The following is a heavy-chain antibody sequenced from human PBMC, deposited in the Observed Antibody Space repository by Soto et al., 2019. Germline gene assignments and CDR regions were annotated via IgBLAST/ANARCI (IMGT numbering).Heavy chain of an antibody. V-gene: IGHV4-39*01. CDR3: ARHEGDFWSGYHTPYFDY. Sequence: PSETLSLTCTVSGGSISSSSYYWGWIRQPPGKGLEWIGSIYYSGSTYYNPSLKSRVTISVDTSKNQFSLKLSSVTAADTAVYYCARHEGDFWSGYHTPYFDYWGQGTLVTVSS. CDR1: GGSISSSSYY. J-gene: IGHJ4*02. CDR2: IYYSGST. D-gene: IGHD3-3*01.